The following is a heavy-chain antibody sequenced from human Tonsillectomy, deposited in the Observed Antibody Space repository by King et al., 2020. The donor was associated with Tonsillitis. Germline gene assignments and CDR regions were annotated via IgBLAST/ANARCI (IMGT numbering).Heavy chain of an antibody. CDR3: AEDALPLAYYYDSSGYYYFDY. J-gene: IGHJ4*02. Sequence: VQLVESGGGLVQPGGSLGLSCASSGFTFSSYAMSWVRQAPGKGLEWVSTISGSGGSTYYADSVKGRFTISRDNSKNTLYLQMNSLRAEDTAVYYCAEDALPLAYYYDSSGYYYFDYWGQGTLVTVSS. CDR2: ISGSGGST. D-gene: IGHD3-22*01. V-gene: IGHV3-23*04. CDR1: GFTFSSYA.